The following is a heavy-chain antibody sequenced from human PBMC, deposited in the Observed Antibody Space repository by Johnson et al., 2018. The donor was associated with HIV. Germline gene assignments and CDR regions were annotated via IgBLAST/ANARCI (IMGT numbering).Heavy chain of an antibody. CDR3: AKDLSVVVPAAPDAFDI. J-gene: IGHJ3*02. V-gene: IGHV3-7*05. CDR1: GFIISSYW. CDR2: IQKDGSEK. Sequence: VQLVESGGGLVQPGGSLRLSCAASGFIISSYWMTWVRQAPGKGLEWVANIQKDGSEKYYVDSVKGRFTISRDNSKNTLYLQMNSLRAEDTSVYYCAKDLSVVVPAAPDAFDIWGQGTMVTVSS. D-gene: IGHD2-2*01.